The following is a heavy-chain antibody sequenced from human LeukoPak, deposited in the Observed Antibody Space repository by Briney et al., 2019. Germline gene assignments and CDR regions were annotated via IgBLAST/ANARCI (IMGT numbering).Heavy chain of an antibody. CDR3: ARGPITGTTGVDY. CDR1: GSSFTSYW. V-gene: IGHV5-51*01. Sequence: GASLKISCKGSGSSFTSYWIGWVRQLPGKGLEWMGIIYPGDSDTRYSPSFQGQVTISADKSISTAYLQWSSLKASDTAMYYCARGPITGTTGVDYWGQGTLVTVSS. D-gene: IGHD1-7*01. J-gene: IGHJ4*02. CDR2: IYPGDSDT.